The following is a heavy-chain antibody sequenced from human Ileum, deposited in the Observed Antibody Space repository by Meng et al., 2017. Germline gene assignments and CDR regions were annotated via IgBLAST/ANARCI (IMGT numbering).Heavy chain of an antibody. CDR2: INNDGSYT. CDR3: VKDWGGAGALDY. V-gene: IGHV3-74*01. D-gene: IGHD3-16*01. J-gene: IGHJ4*02. Sequence: VRRVGSGGGRVKPGGYLRLSVAASGFTFSGTWMHWVRQAPGKGLVWVARINNDGSYTDYVDSVKGRFTISRDNTKNTLYLQMTDLRAEDTAVYYCVKDWGGAGALDYWGQGSLVTVSS. CDR1: GFTFSGTW.